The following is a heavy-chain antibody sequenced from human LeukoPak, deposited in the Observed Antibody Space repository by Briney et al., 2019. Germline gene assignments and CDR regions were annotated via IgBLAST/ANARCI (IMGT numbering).Heavy chain of an antibody. CDR2: ISGSGGST. J-gene: IGHJ4*02. Sequence: GGSLRLSCAASGFTFSSYAMSWVRQAPGKGLEWVSAISGSGGSTYYADSVKGLFTISRDNSKNTLYLQMNSLRAEDTAVYYCAKSLMVYTFFDYWGQGTLVTVSS. CDR3: AKSLMVYTFFDY. CDR1: GFTFSSYA. V-gene: IGHV3-23*01. D-gene: IGHD2-8*01.